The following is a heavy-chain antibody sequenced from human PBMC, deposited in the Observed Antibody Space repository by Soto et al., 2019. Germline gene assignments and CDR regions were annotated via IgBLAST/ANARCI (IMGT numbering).Heavy chain of an antibody. Sequence: EVQVVETGGGLIQPGGSLRLSCAVSGFTVSSNYMSWVRQPPGKGPEWVSDIYSGGSTYYADSVKGRFTISRDNSKNTLYLQMNSLRAVDTAVYYCARERDGHNPNWFDLWGQGTLVTVSS. CDR1: GFTVSSNY. CDR3: ARERDGHNPNWFDL. V-gene: IGHV3-53*02. J-gene: IGHJ5*02. D-gene: IGHD2-8*01. CDR2: IYSGGST.